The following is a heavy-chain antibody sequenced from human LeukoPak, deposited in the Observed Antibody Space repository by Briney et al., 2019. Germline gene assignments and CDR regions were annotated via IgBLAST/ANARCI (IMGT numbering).Heavy chain of an antibody. Sequence: GGSLRLSCAASGFTFSSYAMSWVRQAPGKVLEWVSAISGSGGSTYYADSVKGRFTISRDNSKNTLYLQMNSLRAEDTAVYYCARRAGGYSHPYDYWGQGILVTVSS. J-gene: IGHJ4*02. V-gene: IGHV3-23*01. CDR2: ISGSGGST. D-gene: IGHD4-23*01. CDR3: ARRAGGYSHPYDY. CDR1: GFTFSSYA.